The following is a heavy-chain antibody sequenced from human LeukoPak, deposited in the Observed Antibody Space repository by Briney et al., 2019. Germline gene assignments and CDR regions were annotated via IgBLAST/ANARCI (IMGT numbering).Heavy chain of an antibody. CDR2: IIPIFGTA. CDR3: VRAMAPLDTFNYQYAMDV. Sequence: WASVKVSCKASGGTFSSYAISWVRQAPGQGLEWMGGIIPIFGTANYAQKFQGRVTITTDESTSTAYMELSSLRSDDTAVYYCVRAMAPLDTFNYQYAMDVWGQGTMVTVSS. CDR1: GGTFSSYA. V-gene: IGHV1-69*05. J-gene: IGHJ6*02. D-gene: IGHD5-24*01.